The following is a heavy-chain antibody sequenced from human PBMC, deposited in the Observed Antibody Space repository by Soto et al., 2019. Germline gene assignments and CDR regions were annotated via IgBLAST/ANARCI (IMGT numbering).Heavy chain of an antibody. J-gene: IGHJ5*02. CDR1: GYSFSKYD. V-gene: IGHV1-18*04. CDR3: ATSYDSGFDP. D-gene: IGHD5-12*01. Sequence: QIQLVQSGAELKKPGASVKVSCEASGYSFSKYDISWLRRAPGQGPEWMGRISPKSANTNYAQKFQGRVTMTADTSTSTAYMELRGLRSDDTAVYYCATSYDSGFDPWGQGTLVTVSS. CDR2: ISPKSANT.